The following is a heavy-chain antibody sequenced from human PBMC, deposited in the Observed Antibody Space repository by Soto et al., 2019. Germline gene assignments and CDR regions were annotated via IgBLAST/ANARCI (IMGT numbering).Heavy chain of an antibody. Sequence: QVQLVQSGAEVKKPGASVRVSCKASGYTFTSYDIYWVRQATGQGLECMGWMNPFSGNAVYTQKCQDRVTMTRDPSINTAYMETSGLRSEDTAVYYCTRGQGNHWGQGSLVTFSS. CDR2: MNPFSGNA. CDR1: GYTFTSYD. V-gene: IGHV1-8*01. CDR3: TRGQGNH. J-gene: IGHJ4*02.